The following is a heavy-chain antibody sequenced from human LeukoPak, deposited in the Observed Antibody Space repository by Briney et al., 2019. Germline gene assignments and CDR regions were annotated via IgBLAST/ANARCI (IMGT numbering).Heavy chain of an antibody. CDR2: IYPGDSDT. CDR3: ARRGGYCSSTSCYPRNWFDP. CDR1: GYSFTSYW. D-gene: IGHD2-2*01. V-gene: IGHV5-51*01. J-gene: IGHJ5*02. Sequence: HGESLKISCKGSGYSFTSYWIAWVRQMPGKGLEWMGIIYPGDSDTRYSPSFQGQVTISADKSISTAYLQWSSLKASDTAMYYCARRGGYCSSTSCYPRNWFDPWGQGTLVPVSS.